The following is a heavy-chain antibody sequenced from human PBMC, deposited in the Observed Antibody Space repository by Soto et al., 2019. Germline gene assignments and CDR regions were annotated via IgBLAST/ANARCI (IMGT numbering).Heavy chain of an antibody. CDR2: IYPGDSET. CDR3: ARHGSGWYNDYHYMDV. J-gene: IGHJ6*03. Sequence: GESLKISCKGSGYSFTNYWIGWVRQMPGKGLEWMGIIYPGDSETRYSPSFQGQVTLSADKSISTAYLQWSGLKASDTAMYYCARHGSGWYNDYHYMDVWGKGTTVTVSS. V-gene: IGHV5-51*01. CDR1: GYSFTNYW. D-gene: IGHD1-1*01.